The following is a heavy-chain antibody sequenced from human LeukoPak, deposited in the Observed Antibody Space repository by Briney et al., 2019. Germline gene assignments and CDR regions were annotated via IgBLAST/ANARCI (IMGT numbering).Heavy chain of an antibody. V-gene: IGHV3-23*01. D-gene: IGHD5-18*01. J-gene: IGHJ4*02. CDR1: GFTFSSYA. CDR3: AKVIGYSYGCVDY. CDR2: FSGSGGST. Sequence: PGRSLRLSCAASGFTFSSYAMSWVRPPPGKGLEWVSSFSGSGGSTYYADSVKGRFTISRDNSKNTLNLQMTSLSADDTAVYDCAKVIGYSYGCVDYWGQGTLVTVSS.